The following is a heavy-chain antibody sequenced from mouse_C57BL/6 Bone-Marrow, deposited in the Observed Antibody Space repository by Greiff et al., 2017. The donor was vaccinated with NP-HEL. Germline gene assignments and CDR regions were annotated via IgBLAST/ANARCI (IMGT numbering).Heavy chain of an antibody. CDR2: IDPSDSST. V-gene: IGHV1-50*01. CDR3: ARGGYYGSSYDDY. D-gene: IGHD1-1*01. J-gene: IGHJ2*01. Sequence: QVQLKQSGAELVKPGASVKLSCKASGYTFTSYWMQWVKQRPGQGLEWIGEIDPSDSSTNYTQKFKGKATLTVDTSSRTAYMQLSSLTSEDSAVYYCARGGYYGSSYDDYWGKGTTLTVSS. CDR1: GYTFTSYW.